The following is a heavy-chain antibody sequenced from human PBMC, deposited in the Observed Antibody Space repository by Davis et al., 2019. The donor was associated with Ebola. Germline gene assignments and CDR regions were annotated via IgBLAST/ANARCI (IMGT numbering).Heavy chain of an antibody. D-gene: IGHD3-9*01. Sequence: GGSLRLSCAASGFTFSTYSMSWVRQAPGKGLEWVSSISSDSDYIYYADSAKGRFTISRDNAQNTLFLQMDSLRAEDTAFYYCTKDFDYENGYWGQGSLVTVSS. CDR2: ISSDSDYI. V-gene: IGHV3-21*01. J-gene: IGHJ4*02. CDR1: GFTFSTYS. CDR3: TKDFDYENGY.